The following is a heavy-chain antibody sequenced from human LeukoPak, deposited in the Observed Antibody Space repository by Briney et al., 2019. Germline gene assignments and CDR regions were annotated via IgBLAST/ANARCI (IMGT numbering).Heavy chain of an antibody. CDR2: IYSSGST. D-gene: IGHD3-10*01. Sequence: SETLSLTCTVSGYSISSGYYWGWIRPPPGKGLEWIGRIYSSGSTDYNPSLKSRVTMSVDTSKNKFSLKLSSVTAADTAVYYCARDSGTTGEVKFDPWGQGTLITVSS. V-gene: IGHV4-38-2*02. J-gene: IGHJ5*02. CDR1: GYSISSGYY. CDR3: ARDSGTTGEVKFDP.